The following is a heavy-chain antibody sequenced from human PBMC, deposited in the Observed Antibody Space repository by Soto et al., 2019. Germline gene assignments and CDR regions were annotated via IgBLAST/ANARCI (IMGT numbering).Heavy chain of an antibody. CDR3: ARESSSSWYGDWFDP. J-gene: IGHJ5*02. V-gene: IGHV1-18*01. Sequence: ASVKVSCKASGYTFTSYGISWVRQAPGQGLEWMGWISAYNGNTNYAQKLQGRVTMTTDTSTSTAYMELRSVRSDDTAVYYCARESSSSWYGDWFDPWGQGTLVTVS. D-gene: IGHD6-13*01. CDR1: GYTFTSYG. CDR2: ISAYNGNT.